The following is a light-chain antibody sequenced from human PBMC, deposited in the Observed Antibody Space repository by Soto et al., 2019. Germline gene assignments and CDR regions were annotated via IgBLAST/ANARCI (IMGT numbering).Light chain of an antibody. CDR3: QQRSNWPRT. Sequence: EIVLTQSPATLSLSPGDRATLSCRASQSVSRYLAWYQQKPGQAPRLLISDASNRATGIPARFSGSGSGTDFTLTISSLEPEDFAVYYCQQRSNWPRTFGHGTKLEIK. V-gene: IGKV3-11*01. J-gene: IGKJ2*01. CDR2: DAS. CDR1: QSVSRY.